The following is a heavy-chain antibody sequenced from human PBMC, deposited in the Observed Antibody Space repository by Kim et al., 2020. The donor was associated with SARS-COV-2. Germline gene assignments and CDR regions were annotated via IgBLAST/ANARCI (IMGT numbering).Heavy chain of an antibody. Sequence: SETLSLTCAVYGGSFSGYYWSWIRQPPGKGLEWIGEINHSGSTNYNPSLKSRVTISVDTSKNQFSLKLSSVTAADTAVYYCARGPGLVYYYGMDVWGQGTTVTVSS. J-gene: IGHJ6*02. V-gene: IGHV4-34*01. CDR2: INHSGST. CDR3: ARGPGLVYYYGMDV. D-gene: IGHD6-19*01. CDR1: GGSFSGYY.